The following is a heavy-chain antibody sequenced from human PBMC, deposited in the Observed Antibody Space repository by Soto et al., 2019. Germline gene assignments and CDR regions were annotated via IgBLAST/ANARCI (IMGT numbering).Heavy chain of an antibody. CDR2: INPNSGGT. CDR1: GYTFTGYY. J-gene: IGHJ6*02. CDR3: ARDSSTQWYYGMDV. Sequence: SVKVSCKASGYTFTGYYMHWVRQAPGQGLEWMGWINPNSGGTNYAQKFQGRVTMTRDTSISTAYMELSRLRSDDTAVYYCARDSSTQWYYGMDVWGQGTTVTVSS. V-gene: IGHV1-2*02. D-gene: IGHD6-19*01.